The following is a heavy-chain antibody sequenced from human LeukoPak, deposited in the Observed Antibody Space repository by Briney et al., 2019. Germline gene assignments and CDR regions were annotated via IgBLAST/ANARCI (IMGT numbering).Heavy chain of an antibody. Sequence: SETLSLTCTVAGDSISTYYWTWIWQPPGKGLEWIGYIYYSGSTKYNPSLESRVTISLDMSKNQFSLRLSSVTAADTAVYYCARRLAVTGRYYFDYWGQGTLVTVSS. CDR2: IYYSGST. J-gene: IGHJ4*02. CDR1: GDSISTYY. D-gene: IGHD6-19*01. V-gene: IGHV4-59*08. CDR3: ARRLAVTGRYYFDY.